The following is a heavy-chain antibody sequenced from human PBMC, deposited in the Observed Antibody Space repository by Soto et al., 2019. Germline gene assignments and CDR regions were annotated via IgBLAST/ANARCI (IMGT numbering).Heavy chain of an antibody. CDR1: GYTFTIYG. CDR2: ISPDNGNT. D-gene: IGHD5-12*01. J-gene: IGHJ6*02. Sequence: ASVKVSCKASGYTFTIYGINWVRQAPGQGLEWMGWISPDNGNTNYAQKLQGRVTMTTDTSTSTAYMELRSLRSDVTAVYYCARALGYSGYAGMDVWGQGTTVTVSS. CDR3: ARALGYSGYAGMDV. V-gene: IGHV1-18*01.